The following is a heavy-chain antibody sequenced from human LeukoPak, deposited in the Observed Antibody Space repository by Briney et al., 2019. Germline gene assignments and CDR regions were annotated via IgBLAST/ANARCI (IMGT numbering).Heavy chain of an antibody. J-gene: IGHJ4*02. D-gene: IGHD3-22*01. CDR3: ARDYYYDSSGYYVG. CDR2: ISAYNGNT. V-gene: IGHV1-18*01. CDR1: GYTFTGYG. Sequence: ASVKVSCKTSGYTFTGYGIGWVRQAPGQGLEWMGWISAYNGNTNYAQKLQGRVTMTTDTSTSTAYMELRSLRSDDTAVYYCARDYYYDSSGYYVGWGQGTLVTVSS.